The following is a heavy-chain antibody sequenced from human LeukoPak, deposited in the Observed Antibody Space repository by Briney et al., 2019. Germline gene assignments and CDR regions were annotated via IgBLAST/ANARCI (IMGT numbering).Heavy chain of an antibody. V-gene: IGHV3-23*01. CDR2: ISGSGDST. D-gene: IGHD6-13*01. Sequence: GSSLRLSCAASGFTVSSYAMYWVRQAPGKGLEWVSAISGSGDSTYYGDSVKGRFTISRDNSKNTLYLQMNSLRAEDTAVYYCAKTRPLDSSSWSHGDYWGQGTLVTVSS. J-gene: IGHJ4*02. CDR1: GFTVSSYA. CDR3: AKTRPLDSSSWSHGDY.